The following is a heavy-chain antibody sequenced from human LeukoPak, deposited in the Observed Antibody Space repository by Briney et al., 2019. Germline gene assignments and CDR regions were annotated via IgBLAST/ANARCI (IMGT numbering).Heavy chain of an antibody. Sequence: GGSLRLSCAASGFIFDDYGMSWVRQAPGKGLEWVSGINWNGGSTGYVDSVKGRFTISRDNAKNSLYLQMNSLRAEDTALYYCASSDYGDYHRNVDYWGQGTLVTVSS. J-gene: IGHJ4*02. D-gene: IGHD4-17*01. CDR2: INWNGGST. CDR1: GFIFDDYG. V-gene: IGHV3-20*04. CDR3: ASSDYGDYHRNVDY.